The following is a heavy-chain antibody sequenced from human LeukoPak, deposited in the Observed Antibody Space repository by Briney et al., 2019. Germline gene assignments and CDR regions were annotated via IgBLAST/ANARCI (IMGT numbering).Heavy chain of an antibody. V-gene: IGHV1-18*01. CDR2: ISAYNGNT. CDR3: ARISDWSDIVAVPAALLLDY. CDR1: GYTFTSYG. D-gene: IGHD2-2*02. Sequence: GASVKVSCKASGYTFTSYGISWVRQAPGQGLEWMGWISAYNGNTNYAQKLQGRVTMTTDTSTSTAYMELRSLRSDDTAVYYCARISDWSDIVAVPAALLLDYWGQGTLVTVSS. J-gene: IGHJ4*02.